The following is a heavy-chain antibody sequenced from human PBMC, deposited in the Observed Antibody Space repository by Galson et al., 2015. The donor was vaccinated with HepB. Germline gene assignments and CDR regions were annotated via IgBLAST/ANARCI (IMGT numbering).Heavy chain of an antibody. CDR3: ARVAARLSVHYYYYGMDV. CDR2: INAGNGNT. V-gene: IGHV1-3*01. D-gene: IGHD6-6*01. Sequence: SVKVSCKASGYTFTSYAMHWVRQAPGQRLEWMGWINAGNGNTKYSQKFQGRVTITRDTSASTAYMELSSLRSEDTAVYYCARVAARLSVHYYYYGMDVWGQGTTVTVSS. CDR1: GYTFTSYA. J-gene: IGHJ6*02.